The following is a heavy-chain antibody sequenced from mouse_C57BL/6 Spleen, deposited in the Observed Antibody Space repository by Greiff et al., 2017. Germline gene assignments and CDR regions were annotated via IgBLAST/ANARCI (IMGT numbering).Heavy chain of an antibody. D-gene: IGHD2-5*01. CDR1: GFTFSSYG. CDR3: ASPPAYYSNGGFAY. J-gene: IGHJ3*01. V-gene: IGHV5-6*01. Sequence: EVNVVESGGDLVKPGGSLKLSCAASGFTFSSYGMSWVRQTPDKRLEWVATISSGGSYTYYPDSVKGRFTISRDNAKNTLYLQMSSLKSEDTAMYYCASPPAYYSNGGFAYWGQGTLVTVSA. CDR2: ISSGGSYT.